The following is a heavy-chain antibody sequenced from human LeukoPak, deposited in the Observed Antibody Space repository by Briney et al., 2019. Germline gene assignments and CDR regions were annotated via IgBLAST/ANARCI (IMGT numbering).Heavy chain of an antibody. V-gene: IGHV3-33*08. J-gene: IGHJ6*02. CDR2: IWSDGSSK. CDR3: ARGQPPSYYDMDV. Sequence: PGGSLRLSCAASGFTFSSCAMTWVRQAPGKGLEWVAVIWSDGSSKHYADSVKGRFTISRDNSKNTLYLQMNSLRAEDTALYYCARGQPPSYYDMDVWGQGTTVTVSS. CDR1: GFTFSSCA. D-gene: IGHD6-13*01.